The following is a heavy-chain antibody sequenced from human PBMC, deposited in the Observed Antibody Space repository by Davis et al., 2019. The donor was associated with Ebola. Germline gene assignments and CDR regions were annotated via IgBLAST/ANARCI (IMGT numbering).Heavy chain of an antibody. J-gene: IGHJ4*02. V-gene: IGHV5-51*01. Sequence: GGSLRLSCKGSGYSFTSYWIGWVRQMPGKGLEWMGIIYPGDSDTRYSPSFQGQVTISADKSISTAYLQWSSLKASDTAMYYCARLDYYDSSGLLLPFDYWGQGTLVTVSS. CDR2: IYPGDSDT. D-gene: IGHD3-22*01. CDR1: GYSFTSYW. CDR3: ARLDYYDSSGLLLPFDY.